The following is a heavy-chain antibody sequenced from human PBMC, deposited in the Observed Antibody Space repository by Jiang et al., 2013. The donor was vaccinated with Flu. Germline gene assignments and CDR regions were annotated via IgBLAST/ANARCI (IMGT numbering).Heavy chain of an antibody. Sequence: VKPSETLSLTCNVSGGSISNDYWTWIRQPPGKGLEWIGYISNSGTTNYNPSLKSRVTISVDTSKNQFSLKLTSVTAADTAVYYCARDRRGSGNWYNMFDYWGQGALVTVSS. CDR1: GGSISNDY. V-gene: IGHV4-59*01. D-gene: IGHD1/OR15-1a*01. CDR2: ISNSGTT. CDR3: ARDRRGSGNWYNMFDY. J-gene: IGHJ4*02.